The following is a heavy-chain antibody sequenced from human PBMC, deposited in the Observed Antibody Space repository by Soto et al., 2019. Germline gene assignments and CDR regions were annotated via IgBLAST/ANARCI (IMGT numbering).Heavy chain of an antibody. Sequence: GGSLRLSCAASGFTFSSYWMSWVRQAPGKGLEWVANIKQDGSEKYYVDSVKGRFTISRDNAKNSLYLQMNGLRAEDTAVYYCARANWSVTSSSFNYWGQGTLVTVS. J-gene: IGHJ4*02. D-gene: IGHD7-27*01. CDR1: GFTFSSYW. V-gene: IGHV3-7*01. CDR2: IKQDGSEK. CDR3: ARANWSVTSSSFNY.